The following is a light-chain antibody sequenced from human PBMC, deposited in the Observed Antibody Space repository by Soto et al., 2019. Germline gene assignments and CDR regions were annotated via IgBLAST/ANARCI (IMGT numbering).Light chain of an antibody. V-gene: IGLV2-14*03. J-gene: IGLJ3*02. Sequence: QSALTQPASVSGSPGQSITISCTGTSSDVGGYNYVSWFQQHPGKAPKLKIYEVSNRPSGVSNRFSGSKSGYTASLTISXXXAEDXADYYCXSXXXXXXXXFGGG. CDR2: EVS. CDR1: SSDVGGYNY. CDR3: XSXXXXXXXX.